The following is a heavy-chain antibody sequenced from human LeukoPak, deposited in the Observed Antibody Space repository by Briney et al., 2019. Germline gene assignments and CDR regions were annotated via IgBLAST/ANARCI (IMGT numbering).Heavy chain of an antibody. CDR1: GASISLYY. Sequence: SETLPLTCSVSGASISLYYWSWVRQSAGKRPEWIGRVHATGTTNYNPSLRSRVSLSVDTFKKQFSLKLNSVTAADTAVYYCARVLGSSGYAGDWRFDLWGRGTLVTVSS. CDR2: VHATGTT. J-gene: IGHJ2*01. V-gene: IGHV4-4*07. CDR3: ARVLGSSGYAGDWRFDL. D-gene: IGHD3-22*01.